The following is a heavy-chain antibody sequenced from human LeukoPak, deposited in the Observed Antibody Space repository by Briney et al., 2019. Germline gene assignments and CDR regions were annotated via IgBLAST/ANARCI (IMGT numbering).Heavy chain of an antibody. J-gene: IGHJ6*03. Sequence: GGSLRLSCAASGFTFSNAWMSWVRHAPGKGLEWVGRIKSKTDGGTTDYAAPVKGRFTISRDDSKNTLYLQMNSLKTEDTAVYYCPTEVLRFLGWVEADYYYYYMDVWGKGTTVTVSS. CDR2: IKSKTDGGTT. CDR3: PTEVLRFLGWVEADYYYYYMDV. D-gene: IGHD3-3*01. V-gene: IGHV3-15*01. CDR1: GFTFSNAW.